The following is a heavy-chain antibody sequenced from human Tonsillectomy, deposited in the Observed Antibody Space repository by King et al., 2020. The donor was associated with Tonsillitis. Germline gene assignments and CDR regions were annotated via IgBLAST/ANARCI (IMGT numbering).Heavy chain of an antibody. J-gene: IGHJ4*02. D-gene: IGHD3-22*01. CDR1: GFTVSTNY. Sequence: VQLVESGGGLVQPGGSLRLSCAASGFTVSTNYMTWVRQAPGKGLEWVSVIYSGGSTYYADSVKGRFTISRDNSKNTLYLQMNSLRAEDTAVYYCASLLYYFDSSGYYYFYYWGPGTLVTVSS. CDR3: ASLLYYFDSSGYYYFYY. CDR2: IYSGGST. V-gene: IGHV3-66*01.